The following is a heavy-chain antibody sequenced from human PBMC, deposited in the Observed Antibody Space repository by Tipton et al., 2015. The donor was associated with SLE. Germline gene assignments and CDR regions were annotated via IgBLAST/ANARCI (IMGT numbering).Heavy chain of an antibody. Sequence: GLVKPSETLSLTCAVSGGSISSGGYSWSWIRQPPGKGLEWIGYIYHSGSTYYNPSLKSRVTISVDTSKNQFSLKLSSVTAADTAVYYCARVRASGAAGTTYPDYWGQGTLVTVSS. D-gene: IGHD6-13*01. J-gene: IGHJ4*02. CDR3: ARVRASGAAGTTYPDY. CDR1: GGSISSGGYS. V-gene: IGHV4-30-2*01. CDR2: IYHSGST.